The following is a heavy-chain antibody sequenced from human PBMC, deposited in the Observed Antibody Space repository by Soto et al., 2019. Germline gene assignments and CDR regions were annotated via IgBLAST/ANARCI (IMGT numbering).Heavy chain of an antibody. CDR1: VGSISSYY. D-gene: IGHD1-26*01. CDR3: ARGGLGSYFFDY. Sequence: SVTLSLTCTVCVGSISSYYWIWIRQPPGKGLEWIGYIYYSGSTNYNPSLKSRVTISVDTSKNQFSLKLSSVTAADTAVYYCARGGLGSYFFDYWGQGTLVTVSS. CDR2: IYYSGST. V-gene: IGHV4-59*01. J-gene: IGHJ4*02.